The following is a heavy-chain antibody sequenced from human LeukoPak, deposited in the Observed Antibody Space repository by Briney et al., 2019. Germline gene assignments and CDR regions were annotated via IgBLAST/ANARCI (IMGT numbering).Heavy chain of an antibody. CDR1: GFTFSAYW. CDR2: IKQDVSER. Sequence: PGGSLRLSCAASGFTFSAYWMTWVRQAPGKGLEWVANIKQDVSERYYVDSVKGRFTISRDNAKNSLYLQMNSLRAEDTAVYYCARSRVVVTAIPGAFDIWGQGTMVTVSS. V-gene: IGHV3-7*01. J-gene: IGHJ3*02. D-gene: IGHD2-21*02. CDR3: ARSRVVVTAIPGAFDI.